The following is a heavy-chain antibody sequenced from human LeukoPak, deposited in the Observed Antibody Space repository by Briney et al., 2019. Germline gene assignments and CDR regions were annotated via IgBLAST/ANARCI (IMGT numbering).Heavy chain of an antibody. V-gene: IGHV3-48*03. J-gene: IGHJ6*02. Sequence: PGGSLRLSCAASGFTFSSYEMNWARQAPGKGLEWVSYISSSGSTIYYADSVKGRFTISRDNAKNSLYLQMNSLRAEDTAVYYCARDTRTYYGMDVWGQGTTVTVSS. CDR3: ARDTRTYYGMDV. D-gene: IGHD1-26*01. CDR2: ISSSGSTI. CDR1: GFTFSSYE.